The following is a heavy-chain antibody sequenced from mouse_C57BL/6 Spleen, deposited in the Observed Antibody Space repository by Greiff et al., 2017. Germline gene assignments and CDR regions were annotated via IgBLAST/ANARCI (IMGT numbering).Heavy chain of an antibody. CDR2: IDPSDSYT. D-gene: IGHD1-1*01. J-gene: IGHJ4*01. V-gene: IGHV1-50*01. CDR1: GYTFTSYW. Sequence: QVQLQQPGAELVKPGASVKLSCKASGYTFTSYWMQWVKQRPGQGLEWIGEIDPSDSYTNYNQKFKGKATLTVDTSSSTAYMQLSSLTSEDSAVYYCARRAYSSHAMDYWGQGTSVTVSS. CDR3: ARRAYSSHAMDY.